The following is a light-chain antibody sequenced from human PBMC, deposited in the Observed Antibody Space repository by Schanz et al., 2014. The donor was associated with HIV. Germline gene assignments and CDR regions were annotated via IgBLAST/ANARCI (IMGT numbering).Light chain of an antibody. CDR3: AAWDDSLIGYV. V-gene: IGLV1-40*01. J-gene: IGLJ1*01. CDR2: AYT. Sequence: QSVLTQPPSVSGAPGQRVTISCTGTSSNIGADYAVHWYQQLPGTAPKLLIYAYTSRPSGVPDRFSGSKSGTTASLAITGLQAEDEADYYCAAWDDSLIGYVFGTGTKLTVL. CDR1: SSNIGADYA.